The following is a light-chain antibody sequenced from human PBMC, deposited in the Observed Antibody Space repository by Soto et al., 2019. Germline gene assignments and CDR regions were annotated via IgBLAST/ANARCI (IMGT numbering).Light chain of an antibody. J-gene: IGKJ1*01. CDR2: GAS. V-gene: IGKV3-20*01. CDR1: QSVSSSY. CDR3: QQYGRT. Sequence: EIGLTQSPGTLSLSQGERATLSCRASQSVSSSYLAWYQQKPGQAPRLLIYGASSRATGIPDRFSGSGSGTDFTLTISRLEPEDFAVYYCQQYGRTFGQGTKVDIK.